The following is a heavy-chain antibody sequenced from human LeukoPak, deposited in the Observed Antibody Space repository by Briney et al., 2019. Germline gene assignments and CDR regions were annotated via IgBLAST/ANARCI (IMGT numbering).Heavy chain of an antibody. CDR1: GGSFSAYH. V-gene: IGHV4-34*01. CDR3: ARGDLGSGALRGYYYMDV. D-gene: IGHD3-16*01. Sequence: PSETLSLTCAVYGGSFSAYHWSWIRQPPGKGLEWIGEINHSGGTNYNPSVKSRVTISVDTSKNQFSLNLTPVTAADTAVYYCARGDLGSGALRGYYYMDVWGKGTTVTVSS. J-gene: IGHJ6*03. CDR2: INHSGGT.